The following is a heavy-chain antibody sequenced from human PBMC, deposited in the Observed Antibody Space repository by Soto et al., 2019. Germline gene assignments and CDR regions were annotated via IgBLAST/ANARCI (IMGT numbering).Heavy chain of an antibody. CDR3: AKVLGITGTMLHYYGMDV. CDR1: GFTFSSYG. J-gene: IGHJ6*02. Sequence: QVQLVESGGGVAQPGRSLRLSCAASGFTFSSYGMHWVRQAPGKGLEWVAVISYDGSNKYYADSVKGRFTISRDNSKNTLYLQMNSLRAEDTDVYYCAKVLGITGTMLHYYGMDVWGQGTTVTVSS. CDR2: ISYDGSNK. D-gene: IGHD1-7*01. V-gene: IGHV3-30*18.